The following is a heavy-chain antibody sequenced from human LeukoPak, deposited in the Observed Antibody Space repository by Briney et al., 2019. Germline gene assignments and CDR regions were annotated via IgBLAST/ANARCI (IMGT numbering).Heavy chain of an antibody. Sequence: PGGSLRLSCAASGFTFSSYGMHWVRQAPGKGLEWVAFIRDDGYNTYYADSVKGRFTISRDNSKNTVYLQMNSLRPEDTAVYYCAKGSSVVAATPAEYFHHWGQGTLVTVSS. CDR2: IRDDGYNT. V-gene: IGHV3-30*02. CDR1: GFTFSSYG. J-gene: IGHJ1*01. CDR3: AKGSSVVAATPAEYFHH. D-gene: IGHD2-15*01.